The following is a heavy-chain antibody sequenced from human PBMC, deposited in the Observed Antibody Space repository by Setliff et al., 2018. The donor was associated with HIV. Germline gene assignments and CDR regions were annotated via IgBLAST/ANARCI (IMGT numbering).Heavy chain of an antibody. J-gene: IGHJ3*02. CDR1: GFTFSSYN. V-gene: IGHV3-48*01. D-gene: IGHD3-10*01. Sequence: PGGSLRLSCAASGFTFSSYNMYWVRQAPGKGLEWVSYISSSSNTIYYADSVKGQFIISRDNAKNSLYLQMNSLRAEDTAVYYCARVRHRLWFGESDYDAVDIWGQGTMVTVSS. CDR2: ISSSSNTI. CDR3: ARVRHRLWFGESDYDAVDI.